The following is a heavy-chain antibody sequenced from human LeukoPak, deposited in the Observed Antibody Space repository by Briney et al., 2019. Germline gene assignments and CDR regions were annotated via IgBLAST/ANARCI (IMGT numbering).Heavy chain of an antibody. V-gene: IGHV3-9*01. CDR1: GFTFDDYA. CDR3: AKDTGYSGYGIVDY. D-gene: IGHD5-12*01. CDR2: ISWNSGSI. J-gene: IGHJ4*02. Sequence: GRPLRLSCAASGFTFDDYAMHWVRQAPGKGLEWVSGISWNSGSIGYADSVKGRFTISRDNAKNSLYLQMNSLRAEDTALYYCAKDTGYSGYGIVDYWGQGTLVTVSS.